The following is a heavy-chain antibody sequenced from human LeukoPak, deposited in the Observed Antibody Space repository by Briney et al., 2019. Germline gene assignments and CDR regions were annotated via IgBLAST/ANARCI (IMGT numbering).Heavy chain of an antibody. J-gene: IGHJ6*04. Sequence: GGSLRLSCAASGFTFSSYGMHWVRQAPGKGLEWVAIIWYDGSNKYYADSVKGRFTISSDNSKNTLYLQMNSLRAEDTAVYYCARVRVRGVMVYYYGMDVWGKGTTVTVSS. V-gene: IGHV3-33*01. CDR3: ARVRVRGVMVYYYGMDV. CDR2: IWYDGSNK. CDR1: GFTFSSYG. D-gene: IGHD3-10*01.